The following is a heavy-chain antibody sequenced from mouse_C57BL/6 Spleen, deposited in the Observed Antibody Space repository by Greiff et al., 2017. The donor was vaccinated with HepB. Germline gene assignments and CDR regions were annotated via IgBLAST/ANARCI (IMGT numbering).Heavy chain of an antibody. V-gene: IGHV1-69*01. CDR1: GYTFTCYW. CDR3: ARGADYYGSRADWYFDV. CDR2: IDPSDSYT. J-gene: IGHJ1*03. D-gene: IGHD1-1*01. Sequence: VQLQQSGAELVMPGASVKLSCKASGYTFTCYWMHWVRQTPGQGLEWIGEIDPSDSYTNYNQKFKGKSTLTVDKSSSTAYMQLSSLTSEDAAVYYCARGADYYGSRADWYFDVWGTGTTVTVSS.